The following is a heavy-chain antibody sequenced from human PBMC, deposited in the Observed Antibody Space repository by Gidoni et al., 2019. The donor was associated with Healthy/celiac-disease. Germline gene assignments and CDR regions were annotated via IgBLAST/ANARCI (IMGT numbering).Heavy chain of an antibody. Sequence: QVQLVQSGAEVKKPGASVKVSCKASGYTFTGYYMHWVRQAPGQGLEWMGWINPNSGGTNYAQKFQGLVTMTRDTSISTAYMELSRLRSDDTAVYYCARAGDFWSGYYPGWFDPWGQGTLVTVSS. J-gene: IGHJ5*02. CDR1: GYTFTGYY. V-gene: IGHV1-2*04. D-gene: IGHD3-3*01. CDR2: INPNSGGT. CDR3: ARAGDFWSGYYPGWFDP.